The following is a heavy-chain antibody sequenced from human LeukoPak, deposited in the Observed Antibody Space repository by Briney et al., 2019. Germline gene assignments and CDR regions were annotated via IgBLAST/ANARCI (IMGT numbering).Heavy chain of an antibody. CDR3: ARISSYYDEYFQH. D-gene: IGHD1-26*01. CDR1: GFTFSNYW. V-gene: IGHV3-74*01. CDR2: TNSDGSRT. Sequence: GGSLRLSCAASGFTFSNYWMHWVRQAPGKGLVWVSRTNSDGSRTSYAASVKGRFTISRDNAKNTLYLQMNSLRAEDTAVYYCARISSYYDEYFQHWGQGTLVTVSS. J-gene: IGHJ1*01.